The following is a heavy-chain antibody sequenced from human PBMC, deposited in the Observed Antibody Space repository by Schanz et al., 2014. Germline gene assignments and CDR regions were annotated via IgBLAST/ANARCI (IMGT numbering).Heavy chain of an antibody. D-gene: IGHD1-26*01. CDR1: AFIFRSYS. V-gene: IGHV3-48*01. J-gene: IGHJ4*02. CDR3: ARDSGSHYLVDY. Sequence: DVQLLESGGGLVQPGESLRLSCAASAFIFRSYSMHWVRQAPGKGLEWVSYISRSSSTIYYADSVRGRFTISRDNAKNSLYLQMNSLRAEDTAVYYCARDSGSHYLVDYWGQGTLVTVSS. CDR2: ISRSSSTI.